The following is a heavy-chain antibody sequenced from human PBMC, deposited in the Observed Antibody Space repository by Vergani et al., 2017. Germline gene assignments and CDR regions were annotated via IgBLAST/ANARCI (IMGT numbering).Heavy chain of an antibody. CDR3: ARRGSSGWRYGYLSY. D-gene: IGHD5-18*01. J-gene: IGHJ4*02. CDR2: IYYSGST. Sequence: QVQLQESGPGLVKPSETLSLTCTVSGGSISSSSYYWGWIRQPPGKGLEWIGSIYYSGSTYYNPSLKSRVTISVDTSKNQFSLKLSSVTAADTAVYYCARRGSSGWRYGYLSYWGQGTLVTVSS. CDR1: GGSISSSSYY. V-gene: IGHV4-39*01.